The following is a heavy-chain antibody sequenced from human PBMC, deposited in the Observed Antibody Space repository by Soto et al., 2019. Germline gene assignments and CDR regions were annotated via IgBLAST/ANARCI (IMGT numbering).Heavy chain of an antibody. CDR1: RYTFNCYG. Sequence: ASVKVSCKASRYTFNCYGSCWLRQAPRQGLEWMGWISANNGNTKYAQNFQGRVTMTTDTSTSTAYMELRSLSSDDTAVYYCARAYSPGLFDPWGQGTLVPVSS. V-gene: IGHV1-18*01. CDR3: ARAYSPGLFDP. CDR2: ISANNGNT. D-gene: IGHD2-15*01. J-gene: IGHJ5*02.